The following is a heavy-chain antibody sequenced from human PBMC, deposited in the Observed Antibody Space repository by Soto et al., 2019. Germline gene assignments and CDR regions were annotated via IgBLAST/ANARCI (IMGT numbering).Heavy chain of an antibody. CDR3: VHQDRNNNNSYFDL. J-gene: IGHJ2*01. CDR1: GFSLSTSGVG. V-gene: IGHV2-5*02. CDR2: IYWDDDK. Sequence: QITVKESGPKLVKPSQTLTLTCAFSGFSLSTSGVGVGWVRQPPGKAPEWLALIYWDDDKRYRPSLKSRLSIPKDTTKDQVVFTMTNMSPVDTATYYFVHQDRNNNNSYFDLWGRGTLVTVSS. D-gene: IGHD4-4*01.